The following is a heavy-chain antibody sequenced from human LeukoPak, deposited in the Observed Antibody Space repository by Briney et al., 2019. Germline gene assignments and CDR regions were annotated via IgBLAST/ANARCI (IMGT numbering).Heavy chain of an antibody. Sequence: GESLKISCEGSGFTFTDYWIGWVRQMPGKGLEWMGMIYPGDSSTRYSPSFQGQVSISVDKAISTAYLQWSSLKASDTAIYYCARFRFYGSGSYYNHWGQGTLVTVSS. J-gene: IGHJ4*02. V-gene: IGHV5-51*01. CDR2: IYPGDSST. CDR3: ARFRFYGSGSYYNH. D-gene: IGHD3-10*01. CDR1: GFTFTDYW.